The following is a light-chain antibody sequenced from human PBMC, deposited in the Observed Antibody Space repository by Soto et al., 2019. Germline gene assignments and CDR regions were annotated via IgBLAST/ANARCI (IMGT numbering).Light chain of an antibody. CDR2: DAS. J-gene: IGKJ4*01. CDR3: QQRSTGPPLT. CDR1: QSVDNY. V-gene: IGKV3-11*01. Sequence: EIVLTQSPDTLSLSPGERATLACRASQSVDNYLAWYQQRPGQAPRLLIYDASNRASGIPVRFSGSGSGTDFTLTISSLEPEDFAVYYCQQRSTGPPLTFGGGTKVEIK.